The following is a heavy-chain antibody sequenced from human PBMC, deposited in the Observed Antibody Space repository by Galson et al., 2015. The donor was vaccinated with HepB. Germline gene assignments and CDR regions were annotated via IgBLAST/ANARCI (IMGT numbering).Heavy chain of an antibody. Sequence: SLRLSCAASGFTFSSYAMHWVRQAPGKGLEWVAVISYDGSNKYYADSVKGRFTISRDNSKNTLYLQMNSLRAEDTAVYYCARVAYDYVWGSFMSGGFGIWGQGTMVTVSS. D-gene: IGHD3-16*01. V-gene: IGHV3-30*04. CDR2: ISYDGSNK. CDR1: GFTFSSYA. J-gene: IGHJ3*02. CDR3: ARVAYDYVWGSFMSGGFGI.